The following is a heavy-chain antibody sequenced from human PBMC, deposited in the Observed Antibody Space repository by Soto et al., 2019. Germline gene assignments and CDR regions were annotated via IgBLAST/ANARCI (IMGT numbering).Heavy chain of an antibody. J-gene: IGHJ4*02. CDR1: GFTFSNYA. D-gene: IGHD3-16*02. V-gene: IGHV3-30-3*01. Sequence: QVQLVESGGGVVQPGRSLRLSCAVSGFTFSNYAMHWVRQAPGKGLEWVAGISHDGGNKYYGESVKGRFTISRDDSKNTLYLQVNSLSAEDTAVYYCARGLHYVWGSYRSPTYFDYWGQGTLVIVSS. CDR3: ARGLHYVWGSYRSPTYFDY. CDR2: ISHDGGNK.